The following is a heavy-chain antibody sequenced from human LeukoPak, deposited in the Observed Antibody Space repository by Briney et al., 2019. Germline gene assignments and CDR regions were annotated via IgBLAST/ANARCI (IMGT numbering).Heavy chain of an antibody. J-gene: IGHJ6*03. CDR1: GYTISNGYN. Sequence: SETLSPTCTVSGYTISNGYNCGCLRAPPERGLEWIGIRFHSDSPHYNPSLKRRVSISMDTSKNQFSLDLRSVTAADTAVYCSVRLPHCSTTRCYAGGYYMDVWGKGTTVTVSS. CDR3: VRLPHCSTTRCYAGGYYMDV. V-gene: IGHV4-38-2*02. D-gene: IGHD2-2*01. CDR2: RFHSDSP.